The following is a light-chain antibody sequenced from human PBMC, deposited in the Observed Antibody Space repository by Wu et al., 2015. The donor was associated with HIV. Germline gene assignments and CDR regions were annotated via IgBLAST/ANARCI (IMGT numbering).Light chain of an antibody. Sequence: DIQMTQSPSSLSASVGDEVTITCRASQSIDDYLNWYQQKPGKAPKLLIYAASTLQSGVPSRFSGSGSGTHFTLTISNLQRDDFAIYYCQQSCSLPSLTFGPGTTVD. CDR1: QSIDDY. CDR2: AAS. J-gene: IGKJ3*01. V-gene: IGKV1-39*01. CDR3: QQSCSLPSLT.